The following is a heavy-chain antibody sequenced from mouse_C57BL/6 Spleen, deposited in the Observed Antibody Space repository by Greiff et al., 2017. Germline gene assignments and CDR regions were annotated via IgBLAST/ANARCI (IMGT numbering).Heavy chain of an antibody. CDR1: GYTFTDYN. CDR3: ARAYYGSSLHY. Sequence: EVKLVESGPELVKPGASVKMSCKASGYTFTDYNMHWVKQSHGKSLEWIGYINPNNGGTSYNQKFKGKATLTVNKSSSTAYMELRSPTSEDSAVYYCARAYYGSSLHYWGQGTTLTVSS. V-gene: IGHV1-22*01. J-gene: IGHJ2*01. D-gene: IGHD1-1*01. CDR2: INPNNGGT.